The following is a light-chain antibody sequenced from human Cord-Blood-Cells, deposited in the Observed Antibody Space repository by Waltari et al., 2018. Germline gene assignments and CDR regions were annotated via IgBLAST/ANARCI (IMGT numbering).Light chain of an antibody. V-gene: IGKV4-1*01. CDR2: WAS. CDR1: QSVFYSSNNKNY. J-gene: IGKJ5*01. Sequence: DIVMTQSPDSLAVSLGESATINCTSSQSVFYSSNNKNYLAWYQQKPGQPPKLLIYWASTRESGVPDRFSGSGSGTDFTLTISSLQAEDVAVYYCQQYYSTITFGQGTRLEIK. CDR3: QQYYSTIT.